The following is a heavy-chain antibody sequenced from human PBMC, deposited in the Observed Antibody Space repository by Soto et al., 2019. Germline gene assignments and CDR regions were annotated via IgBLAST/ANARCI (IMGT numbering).Heavy chain of an antibody. Sequence: SETLSLTCAVSGYSISSGYYWGWIRQPPGKGLEWIGSIYHSGSTYYNPSLKSRVTISVDTSKNQFSLKLSSVTAADTAVYYCARGVATVTTRRANWFDPWGQGTLVTVSS. J-gene: IGHJ5*02. D-gene: IGHD4-17*01. CDR1: GYSISSGYY. CDR2: IYHSGST. V-gene: IGHV4-38-2*01. CDR3: ARGVATVTTRRANWFDP.